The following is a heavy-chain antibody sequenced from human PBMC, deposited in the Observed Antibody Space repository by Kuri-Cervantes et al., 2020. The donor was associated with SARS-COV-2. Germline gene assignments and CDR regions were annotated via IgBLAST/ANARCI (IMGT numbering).Heavy chain of an antibody. V-gene: IGHV1-18*01. CDR1: GYTFTSYG. CDR3: TRSWGRSSSWYDAFDI. Sequence: ASVKVSCKASGYTFTSYGISWVRQAPGQGLEWMGWISAYNDNTNYAQKLQGRVTMTTDTSTSTAYMELRSLRSDDTAVYYCTRSWGRSSSWYDAFDIWGQGTMVTVSS. J-gene: IGHJ3*02. D-gene: IGHD6-13*01. CDR2: ISAYNDNT.